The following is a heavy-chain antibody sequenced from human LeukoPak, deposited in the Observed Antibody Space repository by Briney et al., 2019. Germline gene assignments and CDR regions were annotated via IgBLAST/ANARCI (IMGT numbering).Heavy chain of an antibody. J-gene: IGHJ4*02. V-gene: IGHV1-2*02. CDR3: ARGTAEGYTYGRYYFDY. D-gene: IGHD5-18*01. CDR2: INPNSGGT. CDR1: GYTFTGYY. Sequence: ASVKVSCKASGYTFTGYYMHWVRQAPGQGLEWMGWINPNSGGTNYAQKFPGRVTMTRDTSITTAYMELRRLRSDDTAVYYCARGTAEGYTYGRYYFDYWGQGTLVTVSS.